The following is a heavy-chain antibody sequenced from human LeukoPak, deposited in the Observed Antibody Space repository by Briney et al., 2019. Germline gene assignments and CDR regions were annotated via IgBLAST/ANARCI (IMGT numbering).Heavy chain of an antibody. J-gene: IGHJ6*02. D-gene: IGHD2-2*02. Sequence: ASVKVSCKASGYTFTGYYMHWVRQAPGQGLEWMGWINPNSGGTNYAQKFQGRVTMTRDTSISTAYMELSRLRSGDTAVYYCHLGVVPAAIRRLGGMDVWGQGTTVTVSS. V-gene: IGHV1-2*02. CDR2: INPNSGGT. CDR1: GYTFTGYY. CDR3: HLGVVPAAIRRLGGMDV.